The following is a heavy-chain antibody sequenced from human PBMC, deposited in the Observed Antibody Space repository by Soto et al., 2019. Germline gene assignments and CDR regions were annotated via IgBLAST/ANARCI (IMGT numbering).Heavy chain of an antibody. CDR2: ISYDGSNK. Sequence: QVQLVESGGGVVQPGRSLRLSCAASGFTFSSYAMHWVRQAPGKGLEWVAVISYDGSNKYYADSVKGRFTISRDNSKKTLYLQMNSLRAEDTAVYYCASLVGAVDYWGQGTLVTVSS. D-gene: IGHD1-26*01. J-gene: IGHJ4*02. CDR1: GFTFSSYA. V-gene: IGHV3-30-3*01. CDR3: ASLVGAVDY.